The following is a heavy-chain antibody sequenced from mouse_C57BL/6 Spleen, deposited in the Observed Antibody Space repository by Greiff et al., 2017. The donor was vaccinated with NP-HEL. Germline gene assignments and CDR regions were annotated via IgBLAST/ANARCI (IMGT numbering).Heavy chain of an antibody. D-gene: IGHD2-4*01. CDR3: AKGGGFYDYGGNAMDY. Sequence: VMLVESGPGLVQPSQSLSITCTVSGFSLTSYGVHWVRQSPGKGLEWLGVIWRGGSTDYNAAFMSRLSITKDNSKSQVFFKMNSLQADDTAIYYCAKGGGFYDYGGNAMDYWGQGTSVTVSS. CDR1: GFSLTSYG. V-gene: IGHV2-5*01. J-gene: IGHJ4*01. CDR2: IWRGGST.